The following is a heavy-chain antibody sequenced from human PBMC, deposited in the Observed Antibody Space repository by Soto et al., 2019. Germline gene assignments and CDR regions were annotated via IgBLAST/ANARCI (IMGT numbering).Heavy chain of an antibody. CDR3: AKDRARYGGLYYFDP. CDR1: GFTFSSYG. J-gene: IGHJ4*02. V-gene: IGHV3-30*18. Sequence: PGGSLRLSCAASGFTFSSYGMHWVRQAPGKGLEWVAVISYDGSNKHYADSVKGRFTISRDNSKNTLYLQMNSLRAEDTAVYYCAKDRARYGGLYYFDPWGQGTLVTVSS. D-gene: IGHD1-26*01. CDR2: ISYDGSNK.